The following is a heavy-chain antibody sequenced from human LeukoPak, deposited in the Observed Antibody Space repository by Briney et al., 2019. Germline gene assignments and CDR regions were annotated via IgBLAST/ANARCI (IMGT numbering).Heavy chain of an antibody. V-gene: IGHV3-21*01. CDR1: GFTFSTYS. Sequence: GGSLRLSCAASGFTFSTYSMNWVRQAPGKGLEWVSSISSSSSYIYYADSVKGRFTISRDNAKNSLYLQMNSLRAEDTAVCYCAMEGYSGNYPAYWGQGTLVTVSS. CDR2: ISSSSSYI. J-gene: IGHJ4*02. CDR3: AMEGYSGNYPAY. D-gene: IGHD1-26*01.